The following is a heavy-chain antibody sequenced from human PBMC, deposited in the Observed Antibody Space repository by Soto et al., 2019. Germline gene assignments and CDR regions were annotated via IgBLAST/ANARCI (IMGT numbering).Heavy chain of an antibody. J-gene: IGHJ5*02. Sequence: SETQSLTCTVSGGSISSGDYYWSWIRQPPGKGLEWIGYIYYSGSTYYNPSLKSRVTISVDTSKNQFSLKLSSVTAADTAVYYCARAGLEWSYNWFDPWGQGTLVTVSS. V-gene: IGHV4-30-4*01. CDR1: GGSISSGDYY. D-gene: IGHD3-3*01. CDR3: ARAGLEWSYNWFDP. CDR2: IYYSGST.